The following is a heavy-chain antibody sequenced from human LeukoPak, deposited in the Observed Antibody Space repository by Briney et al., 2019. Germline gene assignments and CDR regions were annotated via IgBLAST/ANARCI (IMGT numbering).Heavy chain of an antibody. CDR1: GFTFSDYY. CDR3: TTDSGYSGSYYYYMDV. V-gene: IGHV3-11*04. D-gene: IGHD1-26*01. J-gene: IGHJ6*03. Sequence: GGSLRLSCAASGFTFSDYYMSWIRQAPGKGLEWVSYISSSGSTIYYADSVKGRFTISRDNAKNSLYLQMNSLRAEDTAVYYCTTDSGYSGSYYYYMDVWGKGTTVTVSS. CDR2: ISSSGSTI.